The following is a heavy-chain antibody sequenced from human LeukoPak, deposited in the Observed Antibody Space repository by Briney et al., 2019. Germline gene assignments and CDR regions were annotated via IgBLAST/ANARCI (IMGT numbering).Heavy chain of an antibody. D-gene: IGHD6-13*01. Sequence: ASVKVSCKASGGTFSSYAISWVRQAPGQGLEWMGRIIPIFGTANYAQKFQGRVTITTDESTSTAYMELSSLRSEDTAVYYCAKESIVAAGNVNYFDYWGQGTLVTVSS. CDR1: GGTFSSYA. CDR3: AKESIVAAGNVNYFDY. J-gene: IGHJ4*02. CDR2: IIPIFGTA. V-gene: IGHV1-69*05.